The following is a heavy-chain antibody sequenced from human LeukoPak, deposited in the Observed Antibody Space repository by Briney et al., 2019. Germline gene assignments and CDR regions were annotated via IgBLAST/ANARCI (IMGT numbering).Heavy chain of an antibody. CDR1: DYSISSGYGYY. CDR3: ATLVSTRYYFDY. Sequence: SETVSLTCTVSDYSISSGYGYYWGWIRQPPGKGLEWIGNIYHSGITYYNHFNSSLKSRVTVSIDTSKNQFSLRLTSVTAADTAVYFCATLVSTRYYFDYWGQGTLVTVSS. CDR2: IYHSGIT. J-gene: IGHJ4*02. D-gene: IGHD5/OR15-5a*01. V-gene: IGHV4-38-2*02.